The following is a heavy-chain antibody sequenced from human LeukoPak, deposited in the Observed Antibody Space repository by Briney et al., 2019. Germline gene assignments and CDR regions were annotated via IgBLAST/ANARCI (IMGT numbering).Heavy chain of an antibody. CDR3: ARVGGKYSSSGY. Sequence: GPLRLSCAASGFTFSSYWMSWVRQAPGKGLEWVANIKQDGSEKYYVDSVKGRFTISRDNAKSSLYLQMNSLRAEDTAVYYCARVGGKYSSSGYWGQGTLVTVSS. CDR1: GFTFSSYW. J-gene: IGHJ4*02. D-gene: IGHD6-6*01. V-gene: IGHV3-7*01. CDR2: IKQDGSEK.